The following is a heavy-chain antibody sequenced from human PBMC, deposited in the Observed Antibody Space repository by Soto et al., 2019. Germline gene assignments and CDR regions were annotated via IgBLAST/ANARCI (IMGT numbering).Heavy chain of an antibody. Sequence: LRLSCAASGFTFSSYGMHWVRQAPGKGLEWVAVIWYDGSNKYYADSVKGRFTISRDNSKNTLYLQMNSLRAEDTAVYYCARDSGYDSSGPCAFDIWGQGTMVTVSS. J-gene: IGHJ3*02. D-gene: IGHD3-22*01. CDR3: ARDSGYDSSGPCAFDI. V-gene: IGHV3-33*01. CDR1: GFTFSSYG. CDR2: IWYDGSNK.